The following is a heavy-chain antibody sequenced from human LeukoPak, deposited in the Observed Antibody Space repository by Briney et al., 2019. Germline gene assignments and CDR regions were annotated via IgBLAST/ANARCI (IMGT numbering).Heavy chain of an antibody. V-gene: IGHV3-74*01. Sequence: PGGSLRLSCAASGFTFSSFWMHWVRQAPGKGLVWVSRINSDGSSTSYADSVKGRFTISRDNAKNTLYLQMNSLRAEDTAVYYCATTFDWLLFLGVWGKGTTVTVSS. CDR1: GFTFSSFW. CDR3: ATTFDWLLFLGV. J-gene: IGHJ6*04. D-gene: IGHD3-9*01. CDR2: INSDGSST.